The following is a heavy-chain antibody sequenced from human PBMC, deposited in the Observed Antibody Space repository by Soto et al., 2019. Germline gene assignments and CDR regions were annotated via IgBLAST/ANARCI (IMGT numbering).Heavy chain of an antibody. J-gene: IGHJ4*02. CDR1: GFTFGDYA. V-gene: IGHV3-49*03. CDR2: IRSKAYGGTT. D-gene: IGHD6-19*01. Sequence: EVQLVESGGGLVQPGRSLRLSCTASGFTFGDYAMSWFRQPPGKGLEWVGFIRSKAYGGTTEYAASVKGRFTISRDDSKSIAYLQMNSLKTEDTAVFYCARAGSLQRLVPEDYWGQGTLVTVSS. CDR3: ARAGSLQRLVPEDY.